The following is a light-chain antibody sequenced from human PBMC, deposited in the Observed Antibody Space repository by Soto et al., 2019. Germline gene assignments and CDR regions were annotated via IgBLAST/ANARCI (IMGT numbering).Light chain of an antibody. Sequence: QSVLTQPPSVSGTPGQRVTISCSGTSSNIGSYHVYWYQQLPRTAPKLLIYINSQRPSGVPDRFSGSKSGTSASLAISGLRSEDEADYYCAAWDDSLSGPRVFGGGTKLTVL. CDR1: SSNIGSYH. CDR2: INS. J-gene: IGLJ3*02. V-gene: IGLV1-47*01. CDR3: AAWDDSLSGPRV.